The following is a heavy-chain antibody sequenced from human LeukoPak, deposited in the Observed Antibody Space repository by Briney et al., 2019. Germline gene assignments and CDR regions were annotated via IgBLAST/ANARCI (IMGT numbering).Heavy chain of an antibody. Sequence: GGSLRLSCAASGFTFDDYAMHWVRQAPGKGLEWVSGISWNSGSIGYADSVKGRFTISRDNAKNSLYLQMNSLRAEDTALYYCAKDLGSGSYSLTPFDCWGQGTLVTVSS. CDR3: AKDLGSGSYSLTPFDC. CDR2: ISWNSGSI. CDR1: GFTFDDYA. V-gene: IGHV3-9*01. D-gene: IGHD3-10*01. J-gene: IGHJ4*02.